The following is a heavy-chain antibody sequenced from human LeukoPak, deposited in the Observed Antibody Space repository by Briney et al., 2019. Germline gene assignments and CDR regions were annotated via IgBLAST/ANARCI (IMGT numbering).Heavy chain of an antibody. Sequence: GGTLRLSCAASGFTFSSYGMSWVRQAPGKGLEWVANIKQDGSEKYYVDSVKGRFTISRDNAKNSLYLQMNSLRAEDTAVYYCARDPENYDFWSGYYPHWGQGTLVTVSS. V-gene: IGHV3-7*01. CDR1: GFTFSSYG. CDR3: ARDPENYDFWSGYYPH. J-gene: IGHJ4*02. D-gene: IGHD3-3*01. CDR2: IKQDGSEK.